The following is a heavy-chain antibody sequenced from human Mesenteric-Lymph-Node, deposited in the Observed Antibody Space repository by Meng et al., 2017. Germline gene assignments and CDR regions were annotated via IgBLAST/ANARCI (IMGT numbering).Heavy chain of an antibody. CDR2: INHSGSI. J-gene: IGHJ4*02. V-gene: IGHV4-34*01. CDR1: GGSLRGYY. CDR3: ARGRGYGDYGSLY. Sequence: HVQLTHGRVGLWQPSETLSITCAVDGGSLRGYYWSWLSPPQGKGLEWIGEINHSGSINYNPSLKSRVTISVDTSKNQFSLNLSSVTAADTAVYYCARGRGYGDYGSLYWGQGTLVNVSS. D-gene: IGHD4-17*01.